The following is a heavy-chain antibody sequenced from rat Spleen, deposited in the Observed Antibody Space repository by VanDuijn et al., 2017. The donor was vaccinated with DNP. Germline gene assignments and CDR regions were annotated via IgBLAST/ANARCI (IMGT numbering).Heavy chain of an antibody. CDR1: GFSLTSNS. J-gene: IGHJ3*01. V-gene: IGHV2-1*01. CDR3: ARSMGA. D-gene: IGHD1-7*01. Sequence: VQLQESGPGLVKPSQTLSLTCTVSGFSLTSNSVSWVRQPPGKGLEWMGTIWSDGSTDCNSALKSRLSISRDTSKSQVFLKMNSLQTEDTAMYFCARSMGAWGQGTLVTVSS. CDR2: IWSDGST.